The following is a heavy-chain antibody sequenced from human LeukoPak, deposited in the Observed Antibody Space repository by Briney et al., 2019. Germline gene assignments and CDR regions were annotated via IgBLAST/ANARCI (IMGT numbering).Heavy chain of an antibody. D-gene: IGHD5-18*01. CDR3: AAAYIGGAMVTNAFDI. CDR1: GFSFTNSA. CDR2: IVVGSGNT. J-gene: IGHJ3*02. Sequence: SVKVSCKASGFSFTNSAVQWVRRARGQRLEWIGWIVVGSGNTIYVQKFQERVTITRDMSTSTAYMELSSLRSEDTAVYYCAAAYIGGAMVTNAFDIWGQGTMVTVSS. V-gene: IGHV1-58*01.